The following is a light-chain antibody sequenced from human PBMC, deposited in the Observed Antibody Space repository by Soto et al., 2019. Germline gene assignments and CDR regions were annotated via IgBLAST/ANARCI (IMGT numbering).Light chain of an antibody. CDR2: DAS. Sequence: EIVLTQSPATLSLSPGERATLSCRASQSVSSYLAWYQQKHGQAPRLLIYDASNRATGIPARFSGSGSGTDFTLTSSSLAPEDFAVYYCQQRSNWPITFGQGTRLEIK. V-gene: IGKV3-11*01. CDR1: QSVSSY. J-gene: IGKJ5*01. CDR3: QQRSNWPIT.